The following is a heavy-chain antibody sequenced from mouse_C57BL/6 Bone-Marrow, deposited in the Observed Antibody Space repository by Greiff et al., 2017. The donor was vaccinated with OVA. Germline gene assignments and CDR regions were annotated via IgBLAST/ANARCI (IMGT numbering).Heavy chain of an antibody. CDR1: GYTFTSYW. Sequence: VQLQQPGAELVKPGASVKLSCKASGYTFTSYWMHWVKQRPGQGLEWIGMIHPNSGSTNYNEKFKSKATLTVDKSSSTAYMKLSSLTSEDSAVYYCARWGCYYGSSSFDYWGQGTTLTVSS. D-gene: IGHD1-1*01. J-gene: IGHJ2*01. V-gene: IGHV1-64*01. CDR2: IHPNSGST. CDR3: ARWGCYYGSSSFDY.